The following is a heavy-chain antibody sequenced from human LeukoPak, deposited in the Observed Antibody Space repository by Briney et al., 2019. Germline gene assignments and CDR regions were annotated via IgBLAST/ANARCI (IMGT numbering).Heavy chain of an antibody. D-gene: IGHD5-12*01. V-gene: IGHV3-11*03. J-gene: IGHJ4*02. Sequence: GGSLRLSCAASGFTFSDYYMSWIRQAPGKGLEWVSYISSSSSYTNYADSVKGRFTITRDNAKNSLCLQMNSLRAEDTAVYYCARYSGYDQNYFDYWGQGTLVTVSS. CDR3: ARYSGYDQNYFDY. CDR2: ISSSSSYT. CDR1: GFTFSDYY.